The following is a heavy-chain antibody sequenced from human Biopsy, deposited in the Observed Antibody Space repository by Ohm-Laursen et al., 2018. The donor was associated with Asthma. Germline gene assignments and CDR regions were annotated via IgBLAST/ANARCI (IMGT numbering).Heavy chain of an antibody. V-gene: IGHV3-33*01. J-gene: IGHJ4*02. Sequence: SLGLSCSASGFTFSSYGMHWVRQAPGKGLEWVAGMWYDGSSKYYADSVKGRFTSSRDNSKNTVYLQMNGLRAEDTAVYYCERWNYNIVTAYYSYFDFWGRGTLVTVSS. CDR2: MWYDGSSK. CDR3: ERWNYNIVTAYYSYFDF. CDR1: GFTFSSYG. D-gene: IGHD3-9*01.